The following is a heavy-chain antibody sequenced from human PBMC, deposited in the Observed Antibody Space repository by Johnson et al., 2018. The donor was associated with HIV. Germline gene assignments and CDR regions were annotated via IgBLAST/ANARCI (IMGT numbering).Heavy chain of an antibody. V-gene: IGHV3-30*04. J-gene: IGHJ3*02. CDR1: GFTFRSYA. D-gene: IGHD3-22*01. CDR3: ARDGDYYDSNGGDAFDI. CDR2: ISYDENNK. Sequence: QVQLVESGGGVVQPGKSLRLSCVASGFTFRSYAMHWVRQAPGKGLEWVTLISYDENNKLYADSVKGRFTISRDNSKKTLYLQMNSMRAEDTAVYFCARDGDYYDSNGGDAFDIWGQGTMVTVSS.